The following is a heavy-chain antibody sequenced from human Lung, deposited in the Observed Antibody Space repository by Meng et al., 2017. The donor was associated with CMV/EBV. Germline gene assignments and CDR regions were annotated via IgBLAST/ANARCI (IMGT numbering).Heavy chain of an antibody. CDR1: GFRFDDYA. CDR3: AKDDDYHDSSGYYSN. D-gene: IGHD3-22*01. J-gene: IGHJ4*02. CDR2: ISWNSDNK. Sequence: SCTASGFRFDDYAMHWVRQPPGKGLEWVSGISWNSDNKGYADSVKGRFTISRDNARNSLYLQMNSLSTEDTAFYFCAKDDDYHDSSGYYSNWGQGTXVTVSS. V-gene: IGHV3-9*01.